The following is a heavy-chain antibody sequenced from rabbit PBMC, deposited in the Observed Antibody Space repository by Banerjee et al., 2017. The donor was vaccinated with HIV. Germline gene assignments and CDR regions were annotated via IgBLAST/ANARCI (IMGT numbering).Heavy chain of an antibody. Sequence: QQLEESGGGLVQPEGSLTLTCTASGFSFSSTYYMCWVRQAPGKGLELIACIYTDSDGTWYASWVNGRFTITRSTSLNTVTLQMTSLTAADTATYFCARGDTGSRHSPFNLWGPGTLVTVS. CDR3: ARGDTGSRHSPFNL. CDR2: IYTDSDGT. V-gene: IGHV1S43*01. CDR1: GFSFSSTYY. J-gene: IGHJ4*01. D-gene: IGHD1-1*01.